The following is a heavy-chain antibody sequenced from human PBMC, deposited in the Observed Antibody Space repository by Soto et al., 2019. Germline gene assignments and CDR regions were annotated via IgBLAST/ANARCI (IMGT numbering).Heavy chain of an antibody. CDR3: AKPPPYGADSSGYGADY. Sequence: GGSLRLSCAASGFTFSSYAMSWVRQAPGKGLEWVSAISGSGGSTYYADSVKGRFTISRDNSKNTLYLQMNSLRAEDTAVYYCAKPPPYGADSSGYGADYWGQGTLVTVSS. V-gene: IGHV3-23*01. D-gene: IGHD3-22*01. CDR1: GFTFSSYA. CDR2: ISGSGGST. J-gene: IGHJ4*02.